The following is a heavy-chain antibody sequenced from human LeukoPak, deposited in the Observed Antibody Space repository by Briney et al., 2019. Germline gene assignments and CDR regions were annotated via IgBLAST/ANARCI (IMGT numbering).Heavy chain of an antibody. CDR1: GFAFTSSA. V-gene: IGHV1-58*02. D-gene: IGHD3-9*01. CDR2: IVVGSGNT. J-gene: IGHJ6*02. Sequence: SVKVSCKASGFAFTSSAMQWVRQARGQRLECIGWIVVGSGNTNYAQKFQERVTITRDMSTSTAYMELSSLRSEDTAVYYCAATLYYDILTGYYNYYYYGMDVWGQGTTVTVSS. CDR3: AATLYYDILTGYYNYYYYGMDV.